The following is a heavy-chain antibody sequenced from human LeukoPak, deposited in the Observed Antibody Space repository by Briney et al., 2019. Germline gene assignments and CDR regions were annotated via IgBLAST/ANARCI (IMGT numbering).Heavy chain of an antibody. Sequence: SETLSLTCAVYGGSFSGYYWSWIRQPPGKGLEWIGEINHSGSTNYNPSLKSRVTISVDTSKNQFSLKLSSVTAADTAVYYCARGYYDSSGYPRRAFDIWGQGTMVTVSS. J-gene: IGHJ3*02. CDR1: GGSFSGYY. V-gene: IGHV4-34*01. CDR2: INHSGST. CDR3: ARGYYDSSGYPRRAFDI. D-gene: IGHD3-22*01.